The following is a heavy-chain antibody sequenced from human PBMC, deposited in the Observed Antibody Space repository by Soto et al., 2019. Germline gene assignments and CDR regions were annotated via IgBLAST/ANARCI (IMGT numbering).Heavy chain of an antibody. V-gene: IGHV3-48*01. CDR3: TREGDGSGFFSDF. Sequence: GGSLRLSCVASGFTFSDYNMNLVRQAPGKGLEWVSFISGRSNTIYYADSVKGRFTISRDNAKNSLYLLMNSLRAEDTAVYYCTREGDGSGFFSDFWGQGALVTAPQ. CDR1: GFTFSDYN. CDR2: ISGRSNTI. D-gene: IGHD3-22*01. J-gene: IGHJ4*02.